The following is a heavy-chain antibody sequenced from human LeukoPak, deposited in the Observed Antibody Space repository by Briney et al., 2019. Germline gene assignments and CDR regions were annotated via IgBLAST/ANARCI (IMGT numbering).Heavy chain of an antibody. CDR2: ISAYNGNT. V-gene: IGHV1-18*01. CDR1: GYTFTSYG. Sequence: ASVKVSCKASGYTFTSYGISWVRQAPGQGLEWMGWISAYNGNTNYAQKLQGRVTMTTDTSTSTAYMELRSLRSDDTAVYYCARDSTVVGTKGGSWFDPWGQGTLVTVSS. CDR3: ARDSTVVGTKGGSWFDP. J-gene: IGHJ5*02. D-gene: IGHD6-19*01.